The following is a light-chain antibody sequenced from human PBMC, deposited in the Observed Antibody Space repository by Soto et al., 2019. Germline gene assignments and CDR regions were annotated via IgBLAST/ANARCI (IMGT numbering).Light chain of an antibody. CDR2: EVS. CDR1: SSDVGGYNY. J-gene: IGLJ1*01. CDR3: SSYAGSNNLYV. Sequence: QSALTQPPSASGSPGQSVTISCTGTSSDVGGYNYVSWYRQHPGKAPKLMIYEVSQRPSGVPDRFSGSKSGNTASLTVSGLQAEDEADYYCSSYAGSNNLYVFGTGTKV. V-gene: IGLV2-8*01.